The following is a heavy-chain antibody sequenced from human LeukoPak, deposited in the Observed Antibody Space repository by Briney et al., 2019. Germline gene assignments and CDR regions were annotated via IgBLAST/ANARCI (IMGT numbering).Heavy chain of an antibody. Sequence: PSETLSLTCTVSGGSIHSYWSWIRQPAGKGLEWIGRISGSGTITYNPALQSRLTISIDTSKNQFSLKLMSVTAADTAVYYCARDLEKAVAGNLRRGFDYWGQGTLVTVSS. D-gene: IGHD6-19*01. J-gene: IGHJ4*02. CDR1: GGSIHSY. V-gene: IGHV4-4*07. CDR2: ISGSGTI. CDR3: ARDLEKAVAGNLRRGFDY.